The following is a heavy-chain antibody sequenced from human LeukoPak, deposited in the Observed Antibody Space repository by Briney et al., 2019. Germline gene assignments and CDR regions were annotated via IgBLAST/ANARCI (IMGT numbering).Heavy chain of an antibody. CDR2: INHSGST. Sequence: PSETLSLTCSVSGGPFTSYYWSWIRQPPGKGLEWIGEINHSGSTNYNPSLKSRVTISVDTSKNQFSLKLSSVTAADTAVYYCARGYSGYDLLNRPPVLWGQGTLVTVSS. D-gene: IGHD5-12*01. J-gene: IGHJ4*02. CDR3: ARGYSGYDLLNRPPVL. V-gene: IGHV4-34*01. CDR1: GGPFTSYY.